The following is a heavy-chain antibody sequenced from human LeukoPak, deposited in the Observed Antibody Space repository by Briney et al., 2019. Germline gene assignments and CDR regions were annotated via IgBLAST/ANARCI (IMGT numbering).Heavy chain of an antibody. Sequence: GGSLRPSCAASGFTFSHYSMNWVRQAPGKGLEWVSSISTSSSYIYYADSVKGRFTISRDNAKNSLYLQMNSLRAEDTAVYYCARVAPDTETGLDYWGQGTLVTVSS. CDR2: ISTSSSYI. J-gene: IGHJ4*02. D-gene: IGHD5-18*01. V-gene: IGHV3-21*01. CDR3: ARVAPDTETGLDY. CDR1: GFTFSHYS.